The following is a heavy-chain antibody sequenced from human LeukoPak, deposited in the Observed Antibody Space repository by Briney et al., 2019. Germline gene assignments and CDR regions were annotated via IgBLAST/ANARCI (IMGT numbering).Heavy chain of an antibody. CDR1: GFTFDHYA. Sequence: GGSLRRSCAASGFTFDHYAMHWVRQAPGKGLEWVSLISGDGDNTYYEDSVKGRFTISRDNAKNSLYLQMNSLRTEDTALYYCAKDTGYGPTFDNWGQGTLVTVSS. J-gene: IGHJ4*02. CDR3: AKDTGYGPTFDN. D-gene: IGHD1-1*01. CDR2: ISGDGDNT. V-gene: IGHV3-43*02.